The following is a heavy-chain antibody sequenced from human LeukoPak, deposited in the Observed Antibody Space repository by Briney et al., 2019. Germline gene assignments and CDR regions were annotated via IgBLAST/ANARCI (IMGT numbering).Heavy chain of an antibody. V-gene: IGHV3-21*01. CDR2: ISSSSSYI. Sequence: GGSLRLSCAASGFTFSGYSMNWVRQAPGKGLEWVSSISSSSSYIYYADSVKGRFTISRDNAKNSLYLQMNSLRAEDTAVYYCARDLDDARRFDYWGQGTLVTVSS. CDR3: ARDLDDARRFDY. CDR1: GFTFSGYS. J-gene: IGHJ4*02. D-gene: IGHD2-8*01.